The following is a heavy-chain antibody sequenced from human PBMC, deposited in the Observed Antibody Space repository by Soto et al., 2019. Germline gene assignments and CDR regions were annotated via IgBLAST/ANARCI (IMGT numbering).Heavy chain of an antibody. CDR2: FDPEDGET. CDR3: ATDCRSYRNEYFQH. Sequence: ASVKVSCKVSGYTLTELAMHWVRQAPGKGLEWMGGFDPEDGETIYAQKFQGRVTMTEDTSTDTAYMELSSLRSEDTAVYYCATDCRSYRNEYFQHWGQGTLVTVSS. CDR1: GYTLTELA. J-gene: IGHJ1*01. D-gene: IGHD5-18*01. V-gene: IGHV1-24*01.